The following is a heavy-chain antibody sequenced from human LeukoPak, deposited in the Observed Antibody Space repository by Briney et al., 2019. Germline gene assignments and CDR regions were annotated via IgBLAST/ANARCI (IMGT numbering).Heavy chain of an antibody. D-gene: IGHD3-10*01. Sequence: SETLSLTCTVSGGSISSGGYYWSWIRQPPGKGLEWIGYIYHSGSTYYNPSLKSRVTISVDRSKNQFSLKVSSVTAADTAVYYCARGANYNGSGSSPNWFDPWGQGTLVTVSS. CDR3: ARGANYNGSGSSPNWFDP. CDR2: IYHSGST. V-gene: IGHV4-30-2*01. CDR1: GGSISSGGYY. J-gene: IGHJ5*02.